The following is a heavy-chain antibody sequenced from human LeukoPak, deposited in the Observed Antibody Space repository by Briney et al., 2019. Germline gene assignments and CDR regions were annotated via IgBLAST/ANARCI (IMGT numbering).Heavy chain of an antibody. D-gene: IGHD3-22*01. CDR1: GFTFSSYA. CDR2: ISYDGSNK. J-gene: IGHJ4*02. CDR3: ARDLSYYDSSGYPIDY. Sequence: PGRSLRLSCAASGFTFSSYAMHWVRQAPGKGLEWVAVISYDGSNKYYADSVKGRFTISRDNSKNTLYLQMNSLRAEDTAVYYCARDLSYYDSSGYPIDYWGQGTLVTVSS. V-gene: IGHV3-30-3*01.